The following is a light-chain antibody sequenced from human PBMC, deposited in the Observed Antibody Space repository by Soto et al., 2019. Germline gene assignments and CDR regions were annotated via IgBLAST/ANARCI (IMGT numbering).Light chain of an antibody. CDR3: QLRSYRPPT. V-gene: IGKV3-11*01. J-gene: IGKJ4*01. CDR1: HRVSSY. CDR2: EAS. Sequence: VFTLSPTALTLSPDKRATLSCSASHRVSSYLALYQQKPGQAPRLLIYEASNRATGIPARCSGSWSATDFTLTIGILQAEDVVVYCRQLRSYRPPTFGGGTRLEIK.